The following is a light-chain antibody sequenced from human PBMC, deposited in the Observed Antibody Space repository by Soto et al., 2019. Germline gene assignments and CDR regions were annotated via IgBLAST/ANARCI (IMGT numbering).Light chain of an antibody. CDR1: QSVSSSY. J-gene: IGKJ3*01. V-gene: IGKV3-15*01. CDR2: GAS. Sequence: EIVLTQSPGTLSLSPGERATLSCRASQSVSSSYLAWYQQRPGQPPRLLIYGASTRATGVPARFSGSGSGTEFTLTINSLPSEDFALYYCQQYNKWPLFTFGPWTKVDIK. CDR3: QQYNKWPLFT.